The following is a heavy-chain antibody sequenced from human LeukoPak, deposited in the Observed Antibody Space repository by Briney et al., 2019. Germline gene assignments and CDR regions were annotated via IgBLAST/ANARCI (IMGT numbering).Heavy chain of an antibody. J-gene: IGHJ6*02. CDR1: GFTVSSNY. CDR3: AKLDCSSTSCATVYYYYGMDV. V-gene: IGHV3-66*04. CDR2: IYSGGST. D-gene: IGHD2-2*01. Sequence: GGSLRLSCAASGFTVSSNYMSWVRQAPGKGLEWVSVIYSGGSTYYADSVKGRFTISRDNSKNTLYLQMNSLRAEDTAVYYCAKLDCSSTSCATVYYYYGMDVWGQGTTVTVSS.